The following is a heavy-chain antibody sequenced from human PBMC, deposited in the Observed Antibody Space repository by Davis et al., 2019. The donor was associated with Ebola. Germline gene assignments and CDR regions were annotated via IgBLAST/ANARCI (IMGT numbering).Heavy chain of an antibody. CDR1: GGSIGSYY. CDR3: ARHSPGHPDY. CDR2: IYNSGST. Sequence: SETLSLTCSVSGGSIGSYYWNWIRQPAGKGLEWIGRIYNSGSTNYNPSLKSRFTISVDTSTNQFSLNLSSVTAADTAMYYYARHSPGHPDYWGQGTLVIVSS. J-gene: IGHJ4*02. V-gene: IGHV4-4*07.